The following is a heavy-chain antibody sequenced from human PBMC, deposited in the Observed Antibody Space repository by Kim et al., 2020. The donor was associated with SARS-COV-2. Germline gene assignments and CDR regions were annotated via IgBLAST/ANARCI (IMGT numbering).Heavy chain of an antibody. V-gene: IGHV3-33*06. CDR3: AKDSGSSKYYFDY. J-gene: IGHJ4*02. D-gene: IGHD6-6*01. Sequence: DDSVKGRLTTSRDNSQNTQYVQMNSRGAEDTDVYYCAKDSGSSKYYFDYWGQGTLVTVSS.